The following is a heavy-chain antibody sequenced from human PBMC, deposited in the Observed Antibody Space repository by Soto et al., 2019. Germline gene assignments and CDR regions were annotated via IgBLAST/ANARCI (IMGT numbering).Heavy chain of an antibody. CDR2: MYYSGST. J-gene: IGHJ4*02. Sequence: QLQLQESGPGLVKPSETLSLTCTVSGASITTSYYWGWFRQPPGKGLEWIGDMYYSGSTYYNPSLKSRVTMSVDTSKNQFSLNLSSVTAADTAVYYCVRRSGGTYLTLGYWGQGTQVTVSS. V-gene: IGHV4-39*01. D-gene: IGHD3-10*01. CDR1: GASITTSYY. CDR3: VRRSGGTYLTLGY.